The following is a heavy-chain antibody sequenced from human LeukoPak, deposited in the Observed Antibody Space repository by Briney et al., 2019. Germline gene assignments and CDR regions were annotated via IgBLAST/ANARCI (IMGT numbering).Heavy chain of an antibody. CDR2: IRDSGGST. Sequence: GGSLRLSCGASGFAFRNYAMSWVRQAPGKGLEWVSLIRDSGGSTNYADSVKGRFTISRDNSKNTLYLQMNTLRAEDTAIYYCASSYGSSAYYPFDYWGQGTLVTVFS. CDR1: GFAFRNYA. D-gene: IGHD3-22*01. CDR3: ASSYGSSAYYPFDY. V-gene: IGHV3-23*01. J-gene: IGHJ4*02.